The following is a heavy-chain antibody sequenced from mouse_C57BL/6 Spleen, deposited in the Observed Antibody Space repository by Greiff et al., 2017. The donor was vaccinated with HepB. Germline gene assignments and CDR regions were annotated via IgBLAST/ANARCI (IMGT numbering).Heavy chain of an antibody. D-gene: IGHD1-1*01. J-gene: IGHJ4*01. V-gene: IGHV1-72*01. CDR2: IDPNSGGT. CDR1: GYTFTSYW. Sequence: QVQLKQPGAELVKPGASVKLSCNASGYTFTSYWMHWVKQRPGRGLEWIGRIDPNSGGTKYNEKFKSKATLTVDKPSSTAYMQLSSLTSEDSAVYYCARGGDGSSLYNYAMDYWGQGTSVTVSS. CDR3: ARGGDGSSLYNYAMDY.